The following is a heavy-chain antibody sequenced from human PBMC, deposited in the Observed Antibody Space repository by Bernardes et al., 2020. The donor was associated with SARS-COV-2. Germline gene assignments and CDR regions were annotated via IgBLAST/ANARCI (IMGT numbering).Heavy chain of an antibody. J-gene: IGHJ3*02. CDR3: ARDESGYSSGFDAFDI. CDR2: IKQDGSEK. D-gene: IGHD6-19*01. Sequence: GGSLRLSCAASGFTFSSYWMSWVRQAPGKGLEWVANIKQDGSEKYYVDSVKGRFTISRDNAKNSLYLQMNSLRAEDTAVYYCARDESGYSSGFDAFDIWGQGTMVTVSS. CDR1: GFTFSSYW. V-gene: IGHV3-7*03.